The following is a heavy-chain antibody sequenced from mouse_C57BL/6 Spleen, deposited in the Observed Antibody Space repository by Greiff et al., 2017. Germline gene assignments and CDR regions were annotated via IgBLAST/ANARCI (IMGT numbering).Heavy chain of an antibody. CDR3: ARGGYYGSSYDAMDY. D-gene: IGHD1-1*01. J-gene: IGHJ4*01. Sequence: VHVKQSGPELVKPGASVKIPCKASGYTFTDYNMDWVKQSHGKSLEWIGDINPNNGGTIYNQKFKGKATLTVDKSSSTAYMELRSLTSEDTAVYYCARGGYYGSSYDAMDYWGQGTSVTVSS. CDR2: INPNNGGT. V-gene: IGHV1-18*01. CDR1: GYTFTDYN.